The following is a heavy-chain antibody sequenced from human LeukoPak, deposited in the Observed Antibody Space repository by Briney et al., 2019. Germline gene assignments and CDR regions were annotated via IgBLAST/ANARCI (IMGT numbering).Heavy chain of an antibody. CDR2: IYYSGST. D-gene: IGHD3-10*01. CDR3: ARDPFGDAFDI. Sequence: SETLSLTCTVSGGSISSGGYYWSWIRQHPGKGLEWIGYIYYSGSTYYNPSLKSRVTISVDTSKNQFSPKLSSVTAADTAVYYCARDPFGDAFDIWGQGTMVTVSS. V-gene: IGHV4-31*03. J-gene: IGHJ3*02. CDR1: GGSISSGGYY.